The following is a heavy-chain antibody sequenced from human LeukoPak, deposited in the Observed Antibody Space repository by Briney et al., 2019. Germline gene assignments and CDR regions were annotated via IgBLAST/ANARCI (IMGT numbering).Heavy chain of an antibody. CDR3: ARGGVRGVPYYFDY. J-gene: IGHJ4*02. V-gene: IGHV4-34*01. CDR1: GGSFSGYY. CDR2: INHSGST. Sequence: SETLSLTCAVYGGSFSGYYWSWIRQPPGKGLEWIGEINHSGSTNYNPSLKSRVTISVDTSKNQFSLKLSSVTAADTAVYYCARGGVRGVPYYFDYWGQGTLVTVSS. D-gene: IGHD3-10*01.